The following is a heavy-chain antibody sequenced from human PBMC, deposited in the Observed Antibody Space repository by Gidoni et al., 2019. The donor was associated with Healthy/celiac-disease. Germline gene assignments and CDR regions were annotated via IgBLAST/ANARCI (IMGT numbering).Heavy chain of an antibody. V-gene: IGHV4-30-2*01. D-gene: IGHD2-2*01. J-gene: IGHJ4*02. CDR3: APSPVGYCSSTSCSYFDY. CDR2: IYHSGST. Sequence: LEWIRYIYHSGSTYYNPSLKSRVTISVDRSKNQFSLKLSSVTAADTAVYYCAPSPVGYCSSTSCSYFDYWGQGTLVTVSS.